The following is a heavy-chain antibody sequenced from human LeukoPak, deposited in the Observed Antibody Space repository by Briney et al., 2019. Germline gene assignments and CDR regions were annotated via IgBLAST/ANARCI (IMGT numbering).Heavy chain of an antibody. J-gene: IGHJ4*02. V-gene: IGHV3-7*01. CDR1: GVTFSSYW. Sequence: PGGSLRLSCAASGVTFSSYWMSWVRQAPGKGLEWVANIKQDRSEKYYVDSVKGRFTISRDNAKNSLYLQMNSLRAEDTAVYYCARVKTRYDSSGYPASDFGNWGQGTLVTVSS. D-gene: IGHD3-22*01. CDR3: ARVKTRYDSSGYPASDFGN. CDR2: IKQDRSEK.